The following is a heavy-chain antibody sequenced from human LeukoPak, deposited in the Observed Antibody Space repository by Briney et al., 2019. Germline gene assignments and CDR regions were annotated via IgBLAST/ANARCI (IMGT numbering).Heavy chain of an antibody. J-gene: IGHJ5*02. Sequence: SETLSLTCAVYGGSFSGYYWSWIRQPPGKGLEWIGEINHSGSTNYNPSLKSRVTISVDTSKNQFPLKLSSVTAADTAVYYCARRVVGATNWFDPWGQGTLVTVSS. D-gene: IGHD1-26*01. CDR1: GGSFSGYY. CDR2: INHSGST. CDR3: ARRVVGATNWFDP. V-gene: IGHV4-34*01.